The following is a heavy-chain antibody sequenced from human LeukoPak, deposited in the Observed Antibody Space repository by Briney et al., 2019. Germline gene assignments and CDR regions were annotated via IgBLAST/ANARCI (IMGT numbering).Heavy chain of an antibody. J-gene: IGHJ4*02. D-gene: IGHD5-12*01. CDR2: ISGSGGST. CDR3: ARGGVYSGYDGPFDY. Sequence: GGSLRLSCAASGFTFSSYAMSRVRQAPGKGLEWVSAISGSGGSTYYADSVKGRFTISRDNSKNTLYLQMNSLRAEDTAVYYCARGGVYSGYDGPFDYWGQGTLVTVSS. CDR1: GFTFSSYA. V-gene: IGHV3-23*01.